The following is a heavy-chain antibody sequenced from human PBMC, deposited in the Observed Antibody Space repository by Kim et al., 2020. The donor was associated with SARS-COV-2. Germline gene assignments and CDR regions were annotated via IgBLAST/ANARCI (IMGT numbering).Heavy chain of an antibody. J-gene: IGHJ4*02. D-gene: IGHD3-22*01. V-gene: IGHV4-31*02. Sequence: YYNPSLKSRVTISVDTSKNQFSLKLSSVTAADTAVYYCARFSVRSSGYSDWGQGTLVTVSS. CDR3: ARFSVRSSGYSD.